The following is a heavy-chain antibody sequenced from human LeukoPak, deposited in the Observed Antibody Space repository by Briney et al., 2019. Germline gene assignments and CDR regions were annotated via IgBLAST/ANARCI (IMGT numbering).Heavy chain of an antibody. J-gene: IGHJ5*02. Sequence: PSETLSLTCTVSGGSISSYYWSWIRQPPGKGLEWIGYIYYSGSTNYNPSLKSRVTISVDTSKNQFSLKLSSVTAADTAVYYCARVGASDWTSWFDPWGQGTLVTVSS. V-gene: IGHV4-59*01. CDR1: GGSISSYY. CDR3: ARVGASDWTSWFDP. D-gene: IGHD3/OR15-3a*01. CDR2: IYYSGST.